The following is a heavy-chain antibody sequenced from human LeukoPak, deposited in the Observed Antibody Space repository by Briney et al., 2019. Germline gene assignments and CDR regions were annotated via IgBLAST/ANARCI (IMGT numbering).Heavy chain of an antibody. Sequence: SETLSLTCTVSGGSISSSSYYWGWIRQPPGKGLEWIGSIYYSGSTYYNPSLKSRVAISVDTSKNQFSLKLSSVTAADTAVYYCARQREMDYYFDYWGQGTLVTVSS. CDR3: ARQREMDYYFDY. J-gene: IGHJ4*02. D-gene: IGHD2-2*03. CDR1: GGSISSSSYY. V-gene: IGHV4-39*01. CDR2: IYYSGST.